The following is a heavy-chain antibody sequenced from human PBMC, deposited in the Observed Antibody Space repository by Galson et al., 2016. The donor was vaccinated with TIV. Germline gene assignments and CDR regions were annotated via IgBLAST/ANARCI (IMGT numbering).Heavy chain of an antibody. Sequence: SVKVSCKASGGTFSNYAIRWVRQAPGQGLEWMGRIIPIIGMTNYAQKFQGRLTITADTSTSTAYMELSSLRYEDTAVYYCAKDTGSLPRNWFDPWGQGTLVTVSS. CDR2: IIPIIGMT. V-gene: IGHV1-69*04. CDR3: AKDTGSLPRNWFDP. D-gene: IGHD3-9*01. J-gene: IGHJ5*02. CDR1: GGTFSNYA.